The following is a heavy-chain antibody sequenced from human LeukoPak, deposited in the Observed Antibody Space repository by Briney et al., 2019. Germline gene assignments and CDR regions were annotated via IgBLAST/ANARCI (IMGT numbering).Heavy chain of an antibody. D-gene: IGHD2-21*02. CDR1: GFTFSGSV. CDR2: IRSKANSYAT. Sequence: GSLKLSCAASGFTFSGSVMHWVRQASGRGLEWVGRIRSKANSYATAYAASVKGRFTISRDDSKNTAYLQMNRLRTEDTAVYYCARLWGDCGGDCYSHDFWGQGTLVTVSS. J-gene: IGHJ4*02. CDR3: ARLWGDCGGDCYSHDF. V-gene: IGHV3-73*01.